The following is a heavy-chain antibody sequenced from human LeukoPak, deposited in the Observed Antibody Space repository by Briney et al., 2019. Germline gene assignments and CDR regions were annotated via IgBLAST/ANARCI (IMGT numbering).Heavy chain of an antibody. CDR2: MYYSESS. CDR1: GFTFSSYA. D-gene: IGHD6-25*01. CDR3: ARRRAATIDY. Sequence: PGGSLRLSCAASGFTFSSYAMSWVRQPPGKGLEWIGTMYYSESSYCNPSLKTRVTISVDTSKNQFSLKLSSVTAADTAVYYCARRRAATIDYWGQGTLVTVSS. V-gene: IGHV4-39*01. J-gene: IGHJ4*02.